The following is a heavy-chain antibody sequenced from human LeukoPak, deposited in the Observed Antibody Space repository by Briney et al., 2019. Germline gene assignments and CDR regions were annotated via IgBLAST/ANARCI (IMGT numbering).Heavy chain of an antibody. CDR2: ISDGGDST. J-gene: IGHJ3*01. V-gene: IGHV3-23*01. Sequence: GGSLRLSCAASGFTFRTYAMSWVRQAPGKGLEWVSTISDGGDSTYYADSVKGRFTFSRDNSKNTLYLQMNSLRADDAAIYYCAKHIRKCELRDAFDLWGQGTMVTVSS. CDR3: AKHIRKCELRDAFDL. D-gene: IGHD4/OR15-4a*01. CDR1: GFTFRTYA.